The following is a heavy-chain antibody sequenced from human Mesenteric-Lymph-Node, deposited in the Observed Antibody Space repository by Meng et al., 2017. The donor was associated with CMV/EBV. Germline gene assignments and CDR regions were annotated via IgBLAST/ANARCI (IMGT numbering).Heavy chain of an antibody. CDR1: GFTVSSNY. Sequence: ASLNISCAASGFTVSSNYMSWVRQAPGKGLEWVSVIYSGGSTYYADSVKGRFTISRDNSKNTLYLQMNSLRAEDTAVYYCARARPWSGYWDYWGQGTLVTVSS. CDR2: IYSGGST. D-gene: IGHD3-3*01. CDR3: ARARPWSGYWDY. J-gene: IGHJ4*02. V-gene: IGHV3-53*01.